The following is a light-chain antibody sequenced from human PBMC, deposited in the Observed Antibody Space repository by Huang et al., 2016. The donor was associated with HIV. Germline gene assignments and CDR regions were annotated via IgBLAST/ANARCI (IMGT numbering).Light chain of an antibody. V-gene: IGKV1-27*01. J-gene: IGKJ2*01. CDR3: QKYNSAPYT. Sequence: DIHMTQSPSSLSSSVGDRGTITCRASQDIRNYLAWYQQKPGTAPKLLISAASTLQSGVPSRFSGSGSGTDFTLTIGSLQPEDVATYYCQKYNSAPYTFGQGTKLEIK. CDR2: AAS. CDR1: QDIRNY.